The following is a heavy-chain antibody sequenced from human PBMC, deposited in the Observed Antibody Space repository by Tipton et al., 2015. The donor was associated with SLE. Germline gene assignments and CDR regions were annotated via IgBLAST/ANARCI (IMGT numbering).Heavy chain of an antibody. CDR1: GGSFSGYY. J-gene: IGHJ3*02. CDR3: ARRIPGIAAAGTDAFDI. CDR2: INHSGST. D-gene: IGHD6-13*01. V-gene: IGHV4-34*01. Sequence: TLSLTCAVYGGSFSGYYWSWIRQPPGKGLEWIGEINHSGSTNYNPSLKSRVTISVDTSKNQFSLKLSSVTAADTAVYYCARRIPGIAAAGTDAFDIWGQGTMVTVSS.